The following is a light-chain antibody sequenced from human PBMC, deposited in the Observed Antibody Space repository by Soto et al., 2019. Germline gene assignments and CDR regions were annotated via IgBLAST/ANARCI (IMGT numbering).Light chain of an antibody. J-gene: IGLJ2*01. Sequence: QSALTQPRSVSGSPGQSVTISCTGTSSDVGGYNYVSWYQQHPGKAPKLMIYDVSERPSGVPDRFSGSKSGNTASLTISGLQAEDEADYYCCSYAGRYSHVVFGGGTKVTVL. CDR3: CSYAGRYSHVV. CDR2: DVS. CDR1: SSDVGGYNY. V-gene: IGLV2-11*01.